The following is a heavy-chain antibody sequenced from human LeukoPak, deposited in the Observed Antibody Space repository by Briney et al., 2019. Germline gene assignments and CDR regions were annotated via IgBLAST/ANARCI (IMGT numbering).Heavy chain of an antibody. Sequence: ASVKVSCKASGYSFTDFYIHWVRQVPGQGLEWMGWVNTKIEATHYPPKFQGRVTMTSDASINTIYMEMSSLTSDDSGLYYCARRLVGAPYFFDYWGQGALVTVSS. J-gene: IGHJ4*02. CDR3: ARRLVGAPYFFDY. CDR1: GYSFTDFY. D-gene: IGHD1-26*01. CDR2: VNTKIEAT. V-gene: IGHV1-2*02.